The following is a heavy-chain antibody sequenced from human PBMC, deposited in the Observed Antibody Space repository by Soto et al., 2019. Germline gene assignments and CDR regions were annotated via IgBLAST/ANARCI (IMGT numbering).Heavy chain of an antibody. CDR2: ISSSSSYI. V-gene: IGHV3-21*01. CDR1: GFTFSSYS. Sequence: GGSLRLSCAASGFTFSSYSMNWVRQAPGKGLEWVSSISSSSSYIYYADSVKGRFTISRDNAKNSLYLQMNSLRAEDTAVYYCETSSIAARLAYWGQGTLVTVSS. D-gene: IGHD6-6*01. J-gene: IGHJ4*02. CDR3: ETSSIAARLAY.